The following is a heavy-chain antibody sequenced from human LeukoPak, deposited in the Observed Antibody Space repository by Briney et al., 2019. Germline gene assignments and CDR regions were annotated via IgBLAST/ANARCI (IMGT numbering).Heavy chain of an antibody. J-gene: IGHJ2*01. Sequence: PSETLSLTCSVSGGSISSYYWSWIRQPPGKGLEWIGYIYYSGSTNYNPSLKSRVTISVDTSKNHFSLKLGSVTAADTAVYYCARGDRHWYFALWGRGTLVTVSS. D-gene: IGHD2-21*02. CDR2: IYYSGST. V-gene: IGHV4-59*01. CDR1: GGSISSYY. CDR3: ARGDRHWYFAL.